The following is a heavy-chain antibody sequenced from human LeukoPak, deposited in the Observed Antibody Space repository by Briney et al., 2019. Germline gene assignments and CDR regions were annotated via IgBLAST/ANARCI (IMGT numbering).Heavy chain of an antibody. D-gene: IGHD6-13*01. J-gene: IGHJ5*02. V-gene: IGHV4-4*09. CDR2: IYTGGST. Sequence: PSETLSLTCTVSGGSISRYYWSWIRQPPGKGLEWIGYIYTGGSTNYNPSLKSRVTISVDTSKSQFSLKLSSVTAADTAVYYCARHRRYSSSWSFDPWGQGTLVTVSS. CDR1: GGSISRYY. CDR3: ARHRRYSSSWSFDP.